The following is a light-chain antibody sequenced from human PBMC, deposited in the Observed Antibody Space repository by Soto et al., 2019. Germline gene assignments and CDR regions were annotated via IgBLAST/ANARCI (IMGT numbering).Light chain of an antibody. J-gene: IGLJ1*01. CDR2: DVT. CDR3: CSYAGDYTFV. V-gene: IGLV2-11*01. Sequence: QSALTQPRSVSGSPGQSVTISCTGTSRDVGAYNYVSWYQQYPGRAPKLMIFDVTKRPSGVPDRFYGSKSGNTASLTISGLQAEDEADYYCCSYAGDYTFVFGTGTKLTVL. CDR1: SRDVGAYNY.